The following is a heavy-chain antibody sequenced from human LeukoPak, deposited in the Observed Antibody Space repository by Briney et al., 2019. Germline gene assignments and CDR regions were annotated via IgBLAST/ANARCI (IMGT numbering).Heavy chain of an antibody. CDR2: IYPGDSDT. CDR3: ARQFRDSSGYYSYYFDY. D-gene: IGHD3-22*01. CDR1: GYIFTTYW. J-gene: IGHJ4*02. V-gene: IGHV5-51*01. Sequence: GASLKISCKGSGYIFTTYWIGWVRQMPGRGLEWMGIIYPGDSDTRYSPSFQGRVTISADKSIGTAYLQWSSLKASDTAMYYCARQFRDSSGYYSYYFDYWGQGTLVTVSS.